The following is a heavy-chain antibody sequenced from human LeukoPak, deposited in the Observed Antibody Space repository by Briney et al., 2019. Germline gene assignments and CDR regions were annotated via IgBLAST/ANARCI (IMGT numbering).Heavy chain of an antibody. CDR3: ARSYSSGWPDY. J-gene: IGHJ4*02. D-gene: IGHD6-19*01. Sequence: PSETLSLTCAVYGGSFSGYYWSWIRQPPGKGLEWIGEINHSGSTNYNPSLKSRVTISVDTSKNQFSLKLSSVTAADTAVYYCARSYSSGWPDYWGQGTLVTVSS. CDR1: GGSFSGYY. V-gene: IGHV4-34*01. CDR2: INHSGST.